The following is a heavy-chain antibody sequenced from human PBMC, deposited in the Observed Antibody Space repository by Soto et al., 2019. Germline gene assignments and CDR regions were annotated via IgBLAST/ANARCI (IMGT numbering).Heavy chain of an antibody. J-gene: IGHJ3*02. V-gene: IGHV3-23*01. D-gene: IGHD3-22*01. CDR3: AKVHTPIGVIITTAFDI. Sequence: GSLRLSCAASVFTFNTYAMNWVRQAPGKGLEWVSGISGIGETTFYADSVKGRFTISRDNSKNTLYLQLNSLRAEDAALYYCAKVHTPIGVIITTAFDIWGQGTVVTVSS. CDR2: ISGIGETT. CDR1: VFTFNTYA.